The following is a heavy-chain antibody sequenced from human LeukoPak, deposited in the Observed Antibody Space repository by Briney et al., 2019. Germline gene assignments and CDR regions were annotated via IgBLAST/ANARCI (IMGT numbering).Heavy chain of an antibody. Sequence: GGSLRLSCAASGYALSSHWMTWVRQVPGRGPEWVANVNRDGGETYYLDSVKGRFTISKDNAKNSLYLQMNSLGAEDTAIYKCARNNGMDVWGEGTTVIVSS. CDR2: VNRDGGET. CDR3: ARNNGMDV. J-gene: IGHJ6*01. CDR1: GYALSSHW. V-gene: IGHV3-7*01.